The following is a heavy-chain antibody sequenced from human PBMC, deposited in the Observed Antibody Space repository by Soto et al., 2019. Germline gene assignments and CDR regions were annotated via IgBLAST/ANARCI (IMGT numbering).Heavy chain of an antibody. V-gene: IGHV1-8*01. CDR1: GYSFTSLD. J-gene: IGHJ4*02. CDR2: REPSTGRT. CDR3: ARGVSAGVDY. D-gene: IGHD1-26*01. Sequence: VQLVQSGAEVREPGASVKVSCKASGYSFTSLDINWVRQTAGQGLEWMGWREPSTGRTGYAQKFQGRVTMTRDNSINTAYMELTTLTSDHTAFSYCARGVSAGVDYWGQGTLVIVSS.